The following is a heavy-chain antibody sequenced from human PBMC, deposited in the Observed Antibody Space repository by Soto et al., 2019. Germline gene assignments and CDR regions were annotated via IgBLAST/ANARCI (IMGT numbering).Heavy chain of an antibody. CDR2: IIPVIGTT. CDR3: VRDLGSGYDPGDY. Sequence: QVQLVQSGAEVKNPGSSVKVSCKASGGTFTIFAISWVRQAPGQGLEWMGGIIPVIGTTNYAQRFQGRITITRDESTSTAYMELSSLKSDDTAVYYCVRDLGSGYDPGDYWGQGTLVTVSS. D-gene: IGHD5-12*01. CDR1: GGTFTIFA. V-gene: IGHV1-69*05. J-gene: IGHJ4*02.